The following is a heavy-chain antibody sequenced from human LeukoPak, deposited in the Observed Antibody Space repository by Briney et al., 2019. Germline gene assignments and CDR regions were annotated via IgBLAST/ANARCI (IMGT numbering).Heavy chain of an antibody. CDR2: INSSGGST. CDR1: GYTFTSYY. Sequence: ASVKVSCKTFGYTFTSYYMHWVRQAPGQGLEWMGIINSSGGSTSYAQKFQGRVTMTRDTSTSTVYMELSSLRSEDTAVYYCARDRMVIRQWLVYNWFDPWGQGTLVTVSS. CDR3: ARDRMVIRQWLVYNWFDP. J-gene: IGHJ5*02. V-gene: IGHV1-46*01. D-gene: IGHD6-19*01.